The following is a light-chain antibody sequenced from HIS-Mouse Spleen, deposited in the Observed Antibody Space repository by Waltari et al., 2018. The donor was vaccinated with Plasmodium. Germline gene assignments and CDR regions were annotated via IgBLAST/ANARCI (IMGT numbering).Light chain of an antibody. J-gene: IGLJ3*02. Sequence: QAVLTQPSSLSASPGASASLPCTFLSGINVGTYSIYWYQQKPGSPPQYLLRYKSDQVRQQGSGVPSRFSGSKDASANAGILLISGLQSEDEADYYCMIWHSSAWVFGGGTKLTVL. CDR2: YKSDQVR. V-gene: IGLV5-45*02. CDR1: SGINVGTYS. CDR3: MIWHSSAWV.